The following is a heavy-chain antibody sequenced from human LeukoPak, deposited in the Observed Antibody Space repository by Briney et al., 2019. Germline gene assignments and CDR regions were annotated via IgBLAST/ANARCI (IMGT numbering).Heavy chain of an antibody. D-gene: IGHD4-17*01. Sequence: GGSLRLSCAASGFTFSSYSMNWVRQAPGKGLEWVSSISSSSSYIYYADSVKGRFTISRDNAKNSLYLQMNSLRAEDTAVYYCARDFTVTTRLFDYWGQGTLSPSPQ. J-gene: IGHJ4*02. CDR2: ISSSSSYI. CDR3: ARDFTVTTRLFDY. CDR1: GFTFSSYS. V-gene: IGHV3-21*01.